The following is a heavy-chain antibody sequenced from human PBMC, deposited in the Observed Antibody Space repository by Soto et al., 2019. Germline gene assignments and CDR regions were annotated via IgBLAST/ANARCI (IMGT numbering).Heavy chain of an antibody. D-gene: IGHD2-8*01. CDR1: GGSFSGYY. CDR3: ARGVRDIVLMVYAVFDY. CDR2: INHSGST. J-gene: IGHJ4*02. Sequence: SETLSLTCAVYGGSFSGYYWSWIRQPPGKGLEWIGEINHSGSTNYNPSLKSRVTISVDTSKNQFSLKLSSVTAADTAVYYCARGVRDIVLMVYAVFDYWGQGTLVTVSS. V-gene: IGHV4-34*01.